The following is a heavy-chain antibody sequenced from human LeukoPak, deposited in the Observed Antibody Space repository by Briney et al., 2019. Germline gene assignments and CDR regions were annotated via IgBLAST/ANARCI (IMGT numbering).Heavy chain of an antibody. CDR3: ATDREVATIRSWDY. CDR2: GSESGGT. J-gene: IGHJ4*02. Sequence: NPSETLSLTCTVSGGSISSGGYYWSWIRQPPGKGLEWIGEGSESGGTKFNPSLKSRVTISVDTSKNQFSLKVSSVTAADTAVYYCATDREVATIRSWDYWGQGTLVTVSS. V-gene: IGHV4-39*07. CDR1: GGSISSGGYY. D-gene: IGHD5-12*01.